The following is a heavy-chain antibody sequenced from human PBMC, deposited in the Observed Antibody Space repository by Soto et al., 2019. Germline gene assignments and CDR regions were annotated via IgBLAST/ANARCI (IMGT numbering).Heavy chain of an antibody. CDR3: ARDRGTYFGY. Sequence: GASGKVSCKASGYTFSNYCISWVRQAPGQGLEWMGWISAYNGNTNYAQKLQGRVTMTTDTSTSTAYMELRSLRSDDTAVYYCARDRGTYFGYWGQGTLVTVSS. CDR2: ISAYNGNT. CDR1: GYTFSNYC. D-gene: IGHD3-10*01. J-gene: IGHJ4*02. V-gene: IGHV1-18*01.